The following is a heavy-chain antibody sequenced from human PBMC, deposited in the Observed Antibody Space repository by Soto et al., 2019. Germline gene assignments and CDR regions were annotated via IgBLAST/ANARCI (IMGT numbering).Heavy chain of an antibody. CDR3: TRDVSRDSSARGWFDP. CDR1: VFTFRSFT. D-gene: IGHD6-13*01. V-gene: IGHV3-21*01. CDR2: ISSNSAYI. Sequence: PWWSLRLSCSASVFTFRSFTMNWSRQAPGKGLEWVSTISSNSAYIYYTDALRGRFTISRDNAKNSLHLQMNSLRAEDTAVYYCTRDVSRDSSARGWFDPWGPGTLVTVSS. J-gene: IGHJ5*02.